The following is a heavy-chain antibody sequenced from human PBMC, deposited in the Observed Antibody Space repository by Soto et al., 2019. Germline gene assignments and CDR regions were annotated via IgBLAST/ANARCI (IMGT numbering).Heavy chain of an antibody. V-gene: IGHV1-69*01. CDR2: IIPIFGTA. CDR3: ARFVFDCGGDCQYGMDV. J-gene: IGHJ6*02. Sequence: QVQLVQSGAEVKKPGSSVKVSCKASGGTFSSYAISWVRQAPGQGLEWMGGIIPIFGTANYAQKFQGRVTITADESTSTAYMELSSLRSEDTAVYYCARFVFDCGGDCQYGMDVWGQGTTVTVSS. D-gene: IGHD2-21*02. CDR1: GGTFSSYA.